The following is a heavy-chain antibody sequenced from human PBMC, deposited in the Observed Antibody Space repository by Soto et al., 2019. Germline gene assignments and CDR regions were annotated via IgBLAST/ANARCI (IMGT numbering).Heavy chain of an antibody. CDR1: GFTFSDYW. Sequence: EVQLVESGGGLVQPGESLRLSCSVSGFTFSDYWMTWVRQAPGKGLEWVANIRKDESKKSYLDSVRGRFTVSRDNARNSLYLQMDSLRAEDTALYYCARDVSPGSGPLYLDAFDIWGQGTMVTVSS. D-gene: IGHD3-16*01. V-gene: IGHV3-7*05. J-gene: IGHJ3*02. CDR2: IRKDESKK. CDR3: ARDVSPGSGPLYLDAFDI.